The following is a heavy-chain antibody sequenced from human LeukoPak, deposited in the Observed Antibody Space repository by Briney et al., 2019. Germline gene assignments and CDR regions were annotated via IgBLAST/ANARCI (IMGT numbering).Heavy chain of an antibody. V-gene: IGHV3-7*01. CDR3: VRDRGYSNFDY. CDR2: MKEDGSEI. D-gene: IGHD4-11*01. CDR1: GFTFSNYW. J-gene: IGHJ4*02. Sequence: GGSLRLSCAVSGFTFSNYWMSWVRQAPGKGLEWVANMKEDGSEINYVDSVKGRFTISRDNAQDSLYLQMNSLRAEDTAVYYCVRDRGYSNFDYWGQGTLVTVSS.